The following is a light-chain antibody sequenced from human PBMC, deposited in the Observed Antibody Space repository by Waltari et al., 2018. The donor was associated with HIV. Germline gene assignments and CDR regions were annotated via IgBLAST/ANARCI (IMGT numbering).Light chain of an antibody. CDR3: QQYNNWRVT. Sequence: EIMMTQSPATLSVSAGERATLPCRASQSISNNLAWYQQKPGQVTRLRIYGGSTRTTGIPDRFSGSGSGTEFPLTISSLQSEDFAVYYCQQYNNWRVTFGPGTRVDIK. V-gene: IGKV3-15*01. J-gene: IGKJ3*01. CDR1: QSISNN. CDR2: GGS.